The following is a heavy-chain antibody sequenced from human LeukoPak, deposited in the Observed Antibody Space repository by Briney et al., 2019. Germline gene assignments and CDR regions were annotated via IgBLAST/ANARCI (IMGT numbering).Heavy chain of an antibody. D-gene: IGHD6-13*01. V-gene: IGHV1-2*02. CDR3: ARAEGIAASPTVDY. CDR2: INPNSGVA. J-gene: IGHJ4*02. CDR1: GYTFTGYY. Sequence: ASVKVSCKASGYTFTGYYLQWVRQAPGQGLEWVGYINPNSGVANYAQEFQGRVTMTRDTSMTTAYMELNSLTSDDTAVYYCARAEGIAASPTVDYWGQGTLVTVSS.